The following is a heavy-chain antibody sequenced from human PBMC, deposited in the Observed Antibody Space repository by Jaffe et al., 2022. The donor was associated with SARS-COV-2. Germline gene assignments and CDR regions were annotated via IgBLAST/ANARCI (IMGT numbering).Heavy chain of an antibody. CDR3: TRAGQGHDYSNYWNYYGMDV. D-gene: IGHD4-4*01. V-gene: IGHV3-49*05. J-gene: IGHJ6*02. CDR1: GFTFGDYA. CDR2: IRSKAYGGTT. Sequence: EVQLVESGGGLVKPGRSLRLSCTASGFTFGDYAMSWFRQAPGKGLEWVGFIRSKAYGGTTEYAASVKGRFTISRDDSKSIAYLQMNSLKTEDTAVYYCTRAGQGHDYSNYWNYYGMDVWGQGTTVTVSS.